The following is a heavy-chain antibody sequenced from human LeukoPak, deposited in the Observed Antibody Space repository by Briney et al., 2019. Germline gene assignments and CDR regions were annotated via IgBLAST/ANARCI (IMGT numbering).Heavy chain of an antibody. V-gene: IGHV3-53*05. CDR1: GFIVSSNY. Sequence: PGGSLRLSCAASGFIVSSNYMSWVRQAPGKGLEWVSIIYSGGSTYYADSVKGRFTISRDNSKNTLYLQMNSLRAEDTAVYYCAKVMGYGAPWLDAFDIWGQGTMVTVSS. CDR2: IYSGGST. J-gene: IGHJ3*02. D-gene: IGHD4-17*01. CDR3: AKVMGYGAPWLDAFDI.